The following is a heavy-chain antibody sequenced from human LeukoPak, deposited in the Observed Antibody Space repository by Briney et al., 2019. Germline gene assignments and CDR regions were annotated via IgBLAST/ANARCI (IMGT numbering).Heavy chain of an antibody. V-gene: IGHV3-23*01. D-gene: IGHD4-17*01. Sequence: GGSLRLSCAASGFSFSSSAMSWVRQAPGKRLEWVSSITGGHYPTYNTDSVKGRFTISRDNSKNTLYLQMNSLRADDTAVYYCTTDPHGDYVGAFEPWGQGTL. CDR3: TTDPHGDYVGAFEP. CDR1: GFSFSSSA. J-gene: IGHJ5*01. CDR2: ITGGHYPT.